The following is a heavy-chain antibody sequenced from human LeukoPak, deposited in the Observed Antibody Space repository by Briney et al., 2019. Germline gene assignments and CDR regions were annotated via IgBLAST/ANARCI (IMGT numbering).Heavy chain of an antibody. V-gene: IGHV3-23*01. CDR2: ISGNGGST. J-gene: IGHJ4*02. CDR3: AKSEAGSGNYGDY. Sequence: PGGSLRLSCAASGFTFSSYAMSWVRQAPGKGLEWVSAISGNGGSTYYVDSVKGRLTISRDNSKNTLYLQLNSLRAEDTAVYYCAKSEAGSGNYGDYWGQGTLVTVSS. D-gene: IGHD1-26*01. CDR1: GFTFSSYA.